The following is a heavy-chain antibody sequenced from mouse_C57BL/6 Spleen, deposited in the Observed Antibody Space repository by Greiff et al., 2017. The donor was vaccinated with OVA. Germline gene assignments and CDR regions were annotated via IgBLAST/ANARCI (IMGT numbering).Heavy chain of an antibody. Sequence: QVQLQQSGAELMKPGASVKLSCKATGYTFTGYWIEWVKQRPGHGLEWIGEILPGSGSTNYNEKFKGKATFTADTSSNTAYMQLSSLTTDDSAIYYCARSRPTTIVTTWYFDVWGTGTTVTVSS. J-gene: IGHJ1*03. CDR3: ARSRPTTIVTTWYFDV. CDR2: ILPGSGST. V-gene: IGHV1-9*01. CDR1: GYTFTGYW. D-gene: IGHD2-5*01.